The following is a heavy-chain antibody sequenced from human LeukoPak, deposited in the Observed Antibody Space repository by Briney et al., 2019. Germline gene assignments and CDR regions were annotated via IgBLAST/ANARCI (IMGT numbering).Heavy chain of an antibody. CDR3: ARVNLVVPAPRGY. CDR2: ISAYNGNT. J-gene: IGHJ4*02. D-gene: IGHD2-2*01. CDR1: GYSFNTFG. Sequence: GASVKVSCKAAGYSFNTFGITWVRQAPGQGLEWMGWISAYNGNTNYAQKLQGRVTMTTDTSTSTAYMELRSLRSDDTAVYYCARVNLVVPAPRGYWGQGTLVTVSS. V-gene: IGHV1-18*01.